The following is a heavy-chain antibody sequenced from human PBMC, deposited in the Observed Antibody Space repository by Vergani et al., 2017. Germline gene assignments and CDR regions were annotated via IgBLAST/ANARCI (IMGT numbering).Heavy chain of an antibody. CDR2: IKSKTDGGTT. D-gene: IGHD3-3*01. J-gene: IGHJ6*02. V-gene: IGHV3-15*01. Sequence: EVQLVESGGGLVKPGGSLRLSCAASGFTFSNAWMSWVRQAPGKGLEWVGRIKSKTDGGTTDYAAPVKGRFTISRDDSKNTLYLQMNSLKTEDTAVYYCTTRNGVVISYYYYYGMDVWGQGTTVTVSS. CDR3: TTRNGVVISYYYYYGMDV. CDR1: GFTFSNAW.